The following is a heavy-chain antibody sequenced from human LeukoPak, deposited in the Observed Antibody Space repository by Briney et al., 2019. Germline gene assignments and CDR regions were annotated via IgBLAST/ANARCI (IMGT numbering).Heavy chain of an antibody. CDR1: GFTFSSYS. CDR2: ISSSSSYI. V-gene: IGHV3-21*04. J-gene: IGHJ4*02. Sequence: PGGSLRLSCAASGFTFSSYSMNWVRQAPGKGLEWVSSISSSSSYIYYADSVKGRFTISRDNSKNTLYMQMNTLRAEDTAVYYCAKVGLYHYETSDYPHLDYWGQGTLVTVSS. D-gene: IGHD3-22*01. CDR3: AKVGLYHYETSDYPHLDY.